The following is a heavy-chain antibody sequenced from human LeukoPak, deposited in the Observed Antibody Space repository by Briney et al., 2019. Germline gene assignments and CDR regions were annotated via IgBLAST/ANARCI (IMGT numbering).Heavy chain of an antibody. V-gene: IGHV1-2*02. Sequence: ASVRVSCKASVYTFTGYYMHWVRQAPGQGREWMGWINPDSGGTNYAQKFQGRVTMTRDTSISTAYMELSRLRSDDTAVYYCASRNLTSSIVGATSPPFDPWGQGTLVTVSS. CDR2: INPDSGGT. J-gene: IGHJ5*02. D-gene: IGHD1-26*01. CDR3: ASRNLTSSIVGATSPPFDP. CDR1: VYTFTGYY.